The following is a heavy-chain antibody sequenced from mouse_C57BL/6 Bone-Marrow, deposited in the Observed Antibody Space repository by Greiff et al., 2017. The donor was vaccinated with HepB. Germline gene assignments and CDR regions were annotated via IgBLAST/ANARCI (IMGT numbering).Heavy chain of an antibody. J-gene: IGHJ4*01. CDR3: ARPRWLLRSYYAMDY. CDR2: ISSGGSYT. CDR1: GFTFSSYG. Sequence: EVKLMESGGDLVKPGGSLKLSCAASGFTFSSYGMSWVRQTPDKRLEWVATISSGGSYTYYPDSVKGRFTISRDNAKNTLYLQMSSLKSEDTAMYYCARPRWLLRSYYAMDYWGQGTSVTVSS. D-gene: IGHD2-3*01. V-gene: IGHV5-6*01.